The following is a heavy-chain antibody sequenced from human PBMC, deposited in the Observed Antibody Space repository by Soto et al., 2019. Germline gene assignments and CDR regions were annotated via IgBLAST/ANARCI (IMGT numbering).Heavy chain of an antibody. D-gene: IGHD2-2*01. CDR2: IIPILGIA. CDR3: ARDLDCSSTSCFGIRGYYYYMDV. Sequence: QVQLVQSGAEVKKPGSSVKVSCKASGGTFSSYTISWVRQAPGQGLEWMGRIIPILGIANYEQKFQGRVTITADKSTSTAYMELSSLRSEDTAVYYCARDLDCSSTSCFGIRGYYYYMDVWGKGTTVTVSS. CDR1: GGTFSSYT. V-gene: IGHV1-69*08. J-gene: IGHJ6*03.